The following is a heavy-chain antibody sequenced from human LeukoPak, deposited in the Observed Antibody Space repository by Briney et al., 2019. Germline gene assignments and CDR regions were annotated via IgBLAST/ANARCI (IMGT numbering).Heavy chain of an antibody. CDR3: VKEGPPPTAIGDY. CDR1: GFTFSSYA. D-gene: IGHD2-21*02. CDR2: ISSNGGST. J-gene: IGHJ4*02. V-gene: IGHV3-64D*06. Sequence: LTGGSLRLSCAASGFTFSSYAMHWVRQAPGKGLEYVSAISSNGGSTYYADSVKGRFTISRDNSKNTLYLQMSSLRAEDTAVYYCVKEGPPPTAIGDYWGQGTLVTVSS.